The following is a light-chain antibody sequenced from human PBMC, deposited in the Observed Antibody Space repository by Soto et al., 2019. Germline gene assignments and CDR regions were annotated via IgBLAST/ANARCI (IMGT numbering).Light chain of an antibody. Sequence: QSVLTQPPSASGSPGQSVTISCTGTSRDVGSYNFVAWYQQHPGKAPKLMISEVSKRPSGVPDRFSGSKSGNTASLTVSGLQAEDEADYYCSSYAGSNIFVFGTGTKLTVL. CDR2: EVS. J-gene: IGLJ1*01. CDR1: SRDVGSYNF. V-gene: IGLV2-8*01. CDR3: SSYAGSNIFV.